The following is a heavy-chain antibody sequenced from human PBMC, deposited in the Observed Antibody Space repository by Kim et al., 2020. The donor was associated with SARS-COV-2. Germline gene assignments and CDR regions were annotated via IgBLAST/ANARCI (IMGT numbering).Heavy chain of an antibody. Sequence: ASVKVSCKASGYTFTSYDINWVRQATGQGLEWMGWMNPNSGNTGYAQKFQGRVTMTRNTSISTAYMELSSLRSEDTAVYYCARGKGRITMVRGVNNWFDPWGQGTLVTISS. CDR2: MNPNSGNT. J-gene: IGHJ5*02. CDR3: ARGKGRITMVRGVNNWFDP. V-gene: IGHV1-8*01. CDR1: GYTFTSYD. D-gene: IGHD3-10*01.